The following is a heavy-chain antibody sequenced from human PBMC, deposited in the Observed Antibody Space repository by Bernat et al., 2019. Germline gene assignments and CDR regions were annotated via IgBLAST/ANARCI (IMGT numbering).Heavy chain of an antibody. CDR3: AKDKAYRGYYYGMDV. Sequence: EVQLVESGGGLVQPGRSLRLSCAASGFTFDDYAMHWVRQAPGKGLEWVSGISWNSGSIGYADSVQGRFTISRDNAKNSLYLQMNSLRAEDTALYYCAKDKAYRGYYYGMDVWGQGTTVTVSS. J-gene: IGHJ6*02. CDR1: GFTFDDYA. D-gene: IGHD1-26*01. CDR2: ISWNSGSI. V-gene: IGHV3-9*01.